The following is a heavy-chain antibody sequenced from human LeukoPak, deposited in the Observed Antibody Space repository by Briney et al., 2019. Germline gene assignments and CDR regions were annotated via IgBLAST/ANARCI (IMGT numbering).Heavy chain of an antibody. J-gene: IGHJ5*02. CDR2: INPNSGGT. V-gene: IGHV1-2*02. D-gene: IGHD3-3*01. CDR3: ARGGIFVEVLRFLEWTMQGNWFDP. CDR1: GYTFTGYY. Sequence: ASVKVSCKASGYTFTGYYMHWVRQAPGQGLEWMGWINPNSGGTNYAQKFQGRVTMTRDTSISTAYMGLSRLRSDDTAVYYCARGGIFVEVLRFLEWTMQGNWFDPWGQGTLVTVSS.